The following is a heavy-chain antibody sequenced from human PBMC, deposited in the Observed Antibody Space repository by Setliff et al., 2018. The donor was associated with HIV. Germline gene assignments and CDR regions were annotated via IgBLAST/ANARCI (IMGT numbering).Heavy chain of an antibody. D-gene: IGHD3-3*01. J-gene: IGHJ4*01. CDR1: GYTLSNYP. Sequence: ASVKVSCKTSGYTLSNYPIHWLRQAPGQRPEWMGWVNTGKGDTKYSQRFQDRLTITTDSSASSVYMELSSLSSDDTALYYCARHRFTLTSSIFGFWCPGTLVTVFS. CDR3: ARHRFTLTSSIFGF. CDR2: VNTGKGDT. V-gene: IGHV1-3*04.